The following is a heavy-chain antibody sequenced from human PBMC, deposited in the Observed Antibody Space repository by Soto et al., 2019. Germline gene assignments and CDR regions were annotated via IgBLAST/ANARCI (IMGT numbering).Heavy chain of an antibody. J-gene: IGHJ5*02. CDR2: IIPIFGTA. Sequence: ASEKVSRQASGGTFSSYAISGVRQAPGQGLEWMGGIIPIFGTANYAQKFQGRVTITADESTSTAYMELSSLRSEDTAVYYCARDGDGYPSPFDPWGQGTLVTVSS. D-gene: IGHD5-12*01. CDR1: GGTFSSYA. V-gene: IGHV1-69*13. CDR3: ARDGDGYPSPFDP.